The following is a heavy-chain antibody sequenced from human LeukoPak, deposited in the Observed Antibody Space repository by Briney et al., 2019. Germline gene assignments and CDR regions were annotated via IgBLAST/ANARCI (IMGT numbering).Heavy chain of an antibody. CDR2: ISQSSDEK. J-gene: IGHJ4*02. CDR1: GFTFSDYY. Sequence: PGGSLRLSCAASGFTFSDYYMSWFRRAPAKGLEWVSYISQSSDEKRYADSVKGRFTISRDNAKNSLSLEMSSLRVEDTAGYYCGFIAPTGIWGQGTLVTVSS. D-gene: IGHD1-1*01. CDR3: GFIAPTGI. V-gene: IGHV3-11*03.